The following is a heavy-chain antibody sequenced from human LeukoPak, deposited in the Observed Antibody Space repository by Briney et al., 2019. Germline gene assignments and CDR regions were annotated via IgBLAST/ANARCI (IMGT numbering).Heavy chain of an antibody. D-gene: IGHD4-17*01. Sequence: PSETLSLTCAVYGGSFSGYYWSWIRQPPGKGLEWIGYIYYSGSTNYNPSLKSRVTISVDTSKNQFSLKLSSVTAADTAVYYCARSLGYGAYYFDYWGQGTLVTVSS. J-gene: IGHJ4*02. V-gene: IGHV4-59*08. CDR1: GGSFSGYY. CDR3: ARSLGYGAYYFDY. CDR2: IYYSGST.